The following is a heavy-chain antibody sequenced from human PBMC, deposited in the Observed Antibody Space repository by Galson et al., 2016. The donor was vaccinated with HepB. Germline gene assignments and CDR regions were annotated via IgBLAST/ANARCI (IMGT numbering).Heavy chain of an antibody. CDR3: VQGRTAPAV. D-gene: IGHD1-1*01. Sequence: SLRLSCAASGFTLNNYGMTWVRQAPGKGLEVVSSISRSGDSTDYADSVKGRFTISRDNSKNTLSLQMNSLRAEDTAVYYCVQGRTAPAVWGKGTTVTVSS. J-gene: IGHJ6*04. CDR2: ISRSGDST. V-gene: IGHV3-23*01. CDR1: GFTLNNYG.